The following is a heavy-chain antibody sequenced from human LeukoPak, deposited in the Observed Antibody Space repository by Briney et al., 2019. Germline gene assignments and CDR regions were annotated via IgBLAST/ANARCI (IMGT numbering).Heavy chain of an antibody. CDR1: GYTFTGYG. D-gene: IGHD2-2*01. CDR2: ISAYNGNT. J-gene: IGHJ5*02. V-gene: IGHV1-18*01. CDR3: ARDLLISTSLPRFDP. Sequence: ASVKVSCKASGYTFTGYGISWVRQAPGQGLEWMGWISAYNGNTNYAQKLQGRVTMTTDTSTSTAYMELRSLRSDDTAVYYCARDLLISTSLPRFDPWGQGTLVTVSS.